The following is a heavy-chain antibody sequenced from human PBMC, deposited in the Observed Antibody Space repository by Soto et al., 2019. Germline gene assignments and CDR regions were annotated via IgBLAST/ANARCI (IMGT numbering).Heavy chain of an antibody. CDR1: GGSISSSSYY. Sequence: PSETLSLTCTVSGGSISSSSYYWGWIRQPPGKGLEWIGSIYYSGSTYYNPSLKSRVTISVDTSKNQFSLKLSSVTAADTAVYYRERQPKAIDAFDLWGQGTMVTVSS. CDR2: IYYSGST. V-gene: IGHV4-39*01. J-gene: IGHJ3*01. D-gene: IGHD2-2*02. CDR3: ERQPKAIDAFDL.